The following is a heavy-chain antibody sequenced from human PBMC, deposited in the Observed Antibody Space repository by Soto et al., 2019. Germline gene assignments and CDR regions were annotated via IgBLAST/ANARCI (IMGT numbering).Heavy chain of an antibody. Sequence: PGESLKISCKGSGYSFTSYWISWVRQMPGKGLEWMGRIDPSDSYTIYSPFFQGHVTLPDEKSISTAYLQWRSLQASDTAMYYCASLNSASYNYYYYSYGTDVWGKGTRGTVSS. CDR3: ASLNSASYNYYYYSYGTDV. D-gene: IGHD1-26*01. CDR1: GYSFTSYW. J-gene: IGHJ6*04. V-gene: IGHV5-10-1*01. CDR2: IDPSDSYT.